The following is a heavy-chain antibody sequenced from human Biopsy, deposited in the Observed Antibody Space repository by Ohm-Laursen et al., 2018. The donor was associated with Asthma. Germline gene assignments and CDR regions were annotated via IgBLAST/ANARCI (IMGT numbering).Heavy chain of an antibody. CDR2: INPNSGGT. CDR3: ARGQKSAGDRWFDP. D-gene: IGHD6-13*01. CDR1: GYTFIGCH. J-gene: IGHJ5*02. Sequence: GASVKVSCNASGYTFIGCHIHWTRQAPGQGLEWMGRINPNSGGTNYAQKFQGRVTMTRDTSISTAYMEASRLRSDDTAVYYCARGQKSAGDRWFDPWGQGALVTVSS. V-gene: IGHV1-2*06.